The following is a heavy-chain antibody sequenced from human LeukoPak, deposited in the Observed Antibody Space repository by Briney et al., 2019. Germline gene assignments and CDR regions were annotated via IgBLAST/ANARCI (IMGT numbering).Heavy chain of an antibody. D-gene: IGHD6-19*01. CDR3: ARVPVGGYFDY. J-gene: IGHJ4*02. Sequence: ASVKVSCKPSGYTFTHYYIHWVRQAPGQGLEWMGWIDPNSGGTNYAQKFQGRVTMTGDTSVNTVYMELSRLKSDDAAVYFCARVPVGGYFDYWGQGTPVTVSS. CDR2: IDPNSGGT. V-gene: IGHV1-2*02. CDR1: GYTFTHYY.